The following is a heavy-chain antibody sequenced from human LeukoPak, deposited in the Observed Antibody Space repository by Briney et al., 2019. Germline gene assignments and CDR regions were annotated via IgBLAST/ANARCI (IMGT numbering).Heavy chain of an antibody. Sequence: PGGSLRLSCAGSGFTLSSYEMNWVRQAPGKGLEGVSYISSSGSTIYYADSVKGRFTISRDNAKNSLYLQMNSLRAEDTAVYYCARDRQWQIFDYWGQGTLVTVSS. CDR2: ISSSGSTI. J-gene: IGHJ4*02. V-gene: IGHV3-48*03. CDR3: ARDRQWQIFDY. CDR1: GFTLSSYE. D-gene: IGHD6-19*01.